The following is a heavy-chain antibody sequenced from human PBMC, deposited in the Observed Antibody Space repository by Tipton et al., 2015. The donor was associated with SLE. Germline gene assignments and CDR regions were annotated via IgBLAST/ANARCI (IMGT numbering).Heavy chain of an antibody. J-gene: IGHJ5*02. Sequence: TLSLTCTVSGDSITSDYWTWIRQPPGKGLEWIGYISYSGSTNYNPSVRSRVSISLDTSKNQFSLKLNSVTAADTAVYYCARQFYDILTGYFSTLFDPWGQGLLVTVSS. CDR2: ISYSGST. V-gene: IGHV4-59*08. D-gene: IGHD3-9*01. CDR3: ARQFYDILTGYFSTLFDP. CDR1: GDSITSDY.